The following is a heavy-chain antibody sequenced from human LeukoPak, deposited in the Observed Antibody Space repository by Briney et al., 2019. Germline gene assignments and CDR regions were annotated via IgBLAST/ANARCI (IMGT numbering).Heavy chain of an antibody. CDR1: GDSVSSNSAA. CDR3: ARAAAAKGAFDY. CDR2: TYYRSKWFN. Sequence: SQTLSLTCAISGDSVSSNSAAWNWIRQSPSRGLEWLGRTYYRSKWFNDYAVSVKSRITINPDTSENQFPLQLNSVTPEDTAVYYCARAAAAKGAFDYWGQGTLVTVSS. D-gene: IGHD6-13*01. J-gene: IGHJ4*02. V-gene: IGHV6-1*01.